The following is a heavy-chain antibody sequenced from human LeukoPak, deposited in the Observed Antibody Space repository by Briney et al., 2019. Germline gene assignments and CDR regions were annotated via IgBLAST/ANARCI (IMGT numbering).Heavy chain of an antibody. CDR1: GFTFSSDW. V-gene: IGHV3-7*01. CDR3: AKESDYGEYVGY. CDR2: INEDGSER. J-gene: IGHJ4*02. Sequence: GGSLRLSCAASGFTFSSDWMSWVRQAPGKGLEWVANINEDGSERRYVDSVKGRFTISRDNAKNSLYLQMNSLRDEDTAVYYCAKESDYGEYVGYWGQGTLVTVSS. D-gene: IGHD4-17*01.